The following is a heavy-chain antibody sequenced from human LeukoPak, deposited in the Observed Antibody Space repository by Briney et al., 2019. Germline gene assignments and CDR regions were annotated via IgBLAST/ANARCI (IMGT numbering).Heavy chain of an antibody. D-gene: IGHD3-3*01. J-gene: IGHJ4*02. CDR1: GGSFSDYY. CDR3: ARGGSYYDFWSGRAPFTP. CDR2: INHSGYT. Sequence: PSETLSLTCVVYGGSFSDYYGSWIRQPPGKGLEWIGEINHSGYTNYNPTLKSRITISVDTSKNQFSLNLSYMTAADTAVYHCARGGSYYDFWSGRAPFTPWGQGTLVTVSS. V-gene: IGHV4-34*01.